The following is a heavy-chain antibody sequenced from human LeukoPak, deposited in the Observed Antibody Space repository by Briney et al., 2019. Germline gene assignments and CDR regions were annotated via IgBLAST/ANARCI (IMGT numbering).Heavy chain of an antibody. CDR2: IYYSGST. CDR1: GGSISSYY. D-gene: IGHD1-26*01. Sequence: PSETLSLTCTVSGGSISSYYWSWIRQPPGKGLEWIGYIYYSGSTNYNPSLKSRVTISVDTSKNQFPLKLSSVTAADTAVYYCASLSGRAWFDPWGQGTLVTVSS. CDR3: ASLSGRAWFDP. V-gene: IGHV4-59*01. J-gene: IGHJ5*02.